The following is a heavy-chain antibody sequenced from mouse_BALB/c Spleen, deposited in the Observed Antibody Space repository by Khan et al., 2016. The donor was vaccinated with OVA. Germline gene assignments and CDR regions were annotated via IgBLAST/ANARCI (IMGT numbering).Heavy chain of an antibody. D-gene: IGHD2-13*01. J-gene: IGHJ3*01. CDR3: LRGYYGDPFAY. Sequence: LVESGGGLVKPGGSLKLSCAASGFTFSDYYMYWVRQTPEKKLEWVATISDGGSYTYYTDSVKGRFTISRDDAKNNLYLQMSSLKSEDTAIYYCLRGYYGDPFAYWGQGTLVTVSA. CDR2: ISDGGSYT. V-gene: IGHV5-4*02. CDR1: GFTFSDYY.